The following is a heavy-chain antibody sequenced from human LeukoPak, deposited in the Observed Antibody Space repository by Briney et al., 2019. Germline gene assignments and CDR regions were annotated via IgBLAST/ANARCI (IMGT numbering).Heavy chain of an antibody. J-gene: IGHJ5*02. V-gene: IGHV1-18*01. CDR2: ISAYNGNT. D-gene: IGHD2-2*03. CDR1: GYTFTGYG. Sequence: ASVKVSCKASGYTFTGYGISWVRQAPGQGLEWMGWISAYNGNTNYAQKLQGRVTMTRDTSTSTVYMELSSLRSEDTAVYYCARDRGRGYCSSTSCYPRLNWFDPWGQGTLVTVSS. CDR3: ARDRGRGYCSSTSCYPRLNWFDP.